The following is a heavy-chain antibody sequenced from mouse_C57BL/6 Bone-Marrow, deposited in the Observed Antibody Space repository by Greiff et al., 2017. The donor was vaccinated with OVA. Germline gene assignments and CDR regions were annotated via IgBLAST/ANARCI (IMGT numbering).Heavy chain of an antibody. J-gene: IGHJ2*01. D-gene: IGHD1-1*01. Sequence: VQLQQPGAELVKPGASVKMSCKASGYTFTSYWITWVKQRPGQGLEWIGDIYPGSGSTNYNEKFKSKATLTVDTSSSTAYMQLSSLTSEASAVLYRARGEVYYGSSYLDYWGQGTTLTVSS. CDR1: GYTFTSYW. V-gene: IGHV1-55*01. CDR3: ARGEVYYGSSYLDY. CDR2: IYPGSGST.